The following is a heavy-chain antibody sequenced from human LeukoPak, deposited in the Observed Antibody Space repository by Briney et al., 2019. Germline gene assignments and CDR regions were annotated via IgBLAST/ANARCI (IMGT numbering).Heavy chain of an antibody. J-gene: IGHJ4*02. CDR2: ISYDGSNK. Sequence: GGSLRLSCAASGFTFSSYGMHWVRQAPGKGLEWVAVISYDGSNKYYADSVKGRFTISRDNSKNTLYLQMNSLRAEDTAVYYCAKDLSGNLYGSGSYYNNYWGQGTLVTVSS. V-gene: IGHV3-30*18. CDR3: AKDLSGNLYGSGSYYNNY. CDR1: GFTFSSYG. D-gene: IGHD3-10*01.